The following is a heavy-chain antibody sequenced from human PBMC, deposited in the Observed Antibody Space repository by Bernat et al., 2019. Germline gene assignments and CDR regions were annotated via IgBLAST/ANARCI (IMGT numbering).Heavy chain of an antibody. CDR3: TTDNGVSAFDI. CDR2: SKGKIDGGTT. CDR1: GLSLTDAW. Sequence: EVHLVESGGDLVKPGGSLRLSCAVSGLSLTDAWMSWVRQAPGKGLEWVGRSKGKIDGGTTDYAAPVKGRFTMSRDESKNTLYLEMNSVKLEDTAVYCCTTDNGVSAFDIWGQGTRVTVSS. D-gene: IGHD2-8*01. V-gene: IGHV3-15*01. J-gene: IGHJ3*02.